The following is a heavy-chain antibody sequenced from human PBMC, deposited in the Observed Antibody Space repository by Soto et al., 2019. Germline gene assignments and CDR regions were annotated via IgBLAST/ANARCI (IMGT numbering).Heavy chain of an antibody. D-gene: IGHD2-2*01. CDR3: ARDKGSPMWHIFDY. CDR2: IPDSGGTV. CDR1: GFTFSSYN. Sequence: LRLSCAASGFTFSSYNMNWVRQAPGKGLEWVSYIPDSGGTVQYADSVKGRLTTSRDNAENSLFLQMNSLRSEDTAVYYCARDKGSPMWHIFDYWGQGTLVTVSS. V-gene: IGHV3-48*03. J-gene: IGHJ4*02.